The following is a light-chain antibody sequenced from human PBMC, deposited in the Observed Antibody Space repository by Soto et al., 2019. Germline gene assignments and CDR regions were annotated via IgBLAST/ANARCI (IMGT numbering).Light chain of an antibody. J-gene: IGLJ3*02. V-gene: IGLV2-23*02. Sequence: QSALTQPASVSGSPGQSITISCTGTSSDVGISNLVSWYQQHPGKAPKLMIHEVSQRPSGVSNRFSGSKSGNTASLTISGLQAEDEADYYGYSNAGGPWVFGGGTKLTVL. CDR3: YSNAGGPWV. CDR2: EVS. CDR1: SSDVGISNL.